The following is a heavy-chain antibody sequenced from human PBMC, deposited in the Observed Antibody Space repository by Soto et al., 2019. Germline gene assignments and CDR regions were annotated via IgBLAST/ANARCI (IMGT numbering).Heavy chain of an antibody. Sequence: ASVKVSCKASGYTFTGYYMHWVRQAPGQGLEWMGWINPNSGGTNYAQKFQGWVTMTRDTSISTAYMELSRLRSDDTAVYYCARDRAGAGLYYYYGRDVGGQGTRATVP. V-gene: IGHV1-2*04. J-gene: IGHJ6*02. CDR1: GYTFTGYY. CDR2: INPNSGGT. D-gene: IGHD6-19*01. CDR3: ARDRAGAGLYYYYGRDV.